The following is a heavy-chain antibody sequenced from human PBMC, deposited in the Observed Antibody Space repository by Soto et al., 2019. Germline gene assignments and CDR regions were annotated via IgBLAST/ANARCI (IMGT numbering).Heavy chain of an antibody. CDR2: IIPIFGTA. V-gene: IGHV1-69*13. CDR1: GGTFSNYV. CDR3: ARAITMFYFDY. Sequence: SVKVSCKASGGTFSNYVVNWVRQAPGQGLEWMGRIIPIFGTANYAQKFQGRVTITADESTSTAYMELSSLRSEDTAVYYCARAITMFYFDYWGQGTLVTVSS. J-gene: IGHJ4*02. D-gene: IGHD3-10*02.